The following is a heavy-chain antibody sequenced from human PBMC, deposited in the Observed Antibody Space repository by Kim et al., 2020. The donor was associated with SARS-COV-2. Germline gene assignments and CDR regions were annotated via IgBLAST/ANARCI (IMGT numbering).Heavy chain of an antibody. V-gene: IGHV3-48*02. CDR3: ARVTYYDSSGYYLRLGAFDI. D-gene: IGHD3-22*01. J-gene: IGHJ3*02. Sequence: RFTISRDNAKNSLYLQMNSLRDEDTAVYYCARVTYYDSSGYYLRLGAFDIWGQGTMVTVSS.